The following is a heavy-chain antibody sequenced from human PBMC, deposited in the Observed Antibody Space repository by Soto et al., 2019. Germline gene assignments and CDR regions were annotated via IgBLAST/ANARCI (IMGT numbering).Heavy chain of an antibody. CDR1: GFSLSTSGVG. Sequence: QITLKESGPTLVKPTQTLTLTCTFSGFSLSTSGVGVGWIRQPPGKALEWLALIYWDDDKRYSPSLKSRLTITKDTSKNQVVLTITNMDPVDTATYYCAHAQYDDRSGYYRSGYLQHWGQGTLVTVSS. D-gene: IGHD3-22*01. V-gene: IGHV2-5*02. J-gene: IGHJ1*01. CDR3: AHAQYDDRSGYYRSGYLQH. CDR2: IYWDDDK.